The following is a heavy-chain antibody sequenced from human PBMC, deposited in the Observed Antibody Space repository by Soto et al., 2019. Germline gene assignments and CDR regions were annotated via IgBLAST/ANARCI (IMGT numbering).Heavy chain of an antibody. D-gene: IGHD3-9*01. CDR3: ATVERYFDLGPRH. CDR2: FDPEDGET. Sequence: ASMKVSCKVSGYTITELSMHWVRQAPGKGLEWMGGFDPEDGETIYAQKFQGRVTMTEDTSTDTAYMELSSLRSEDTAVYYCATVERYFDLGPRHWGQGTLVTVSS. CDR1: GYTITELS. J-gene: IGHJ4*02. V-gene: IGHV1-24*01.